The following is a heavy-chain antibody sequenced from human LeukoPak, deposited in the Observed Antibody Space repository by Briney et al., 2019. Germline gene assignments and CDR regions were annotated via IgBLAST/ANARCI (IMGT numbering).Heavy chain of an antibody. J-gene: IGHJ4*02. V-gene: IGHV4-61*01. Sequence: ASETLSLTCTVSGASVSSGSYSWSWIRQPPGKGLECIAYMYYSGSTNYNPSLKSRVTISVDTSKNQFSLKLSSVTAADTAVYYCARGRRYWGQGTLVTVSS. CDR3: ARGRRY. CDR2: MYYSGST. CDR1: GASVSSGSYS.